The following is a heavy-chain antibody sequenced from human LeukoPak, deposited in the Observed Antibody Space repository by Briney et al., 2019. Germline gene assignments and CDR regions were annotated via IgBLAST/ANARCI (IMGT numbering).Heavy chain of an antibody. Sequence: GGSLRLSCTASGFAMSWVRQAPGKGLEWVASIRGSGDDSTYYADSVKGRFIISRDHLKNTLYLQMDSLRAEDSAVYYCANRVGLRYYYFDYWGQGTLVTVSS. CDR3: ANRVGLRYYYFDY. CDR1: GFA. CDR2: IRGSGDDST. D-gene: IGHD4-17*01. J-gene: IGHJ4*02. V-gene: IGHV3-23*01.